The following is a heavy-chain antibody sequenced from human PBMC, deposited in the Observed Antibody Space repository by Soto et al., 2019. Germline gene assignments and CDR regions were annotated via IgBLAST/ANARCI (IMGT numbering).Heavy chain of an antibody. CDR3: ARDSHYDILTGYSRNAFDI. Sequence: QVPLVQSGAEVKKPGASVKVSCKASGYTFTGHYVHWVRQAPGQGLEWMGWINPNSGGTNYAQKFQGRVTMTRDTPISTAYMELSSLRSDDTAVYYCARDSHYDILTGYSRNAFDIWGQGTMVPVSS. J-gene: IGHJ3*02. D-gene: IGHD3-9*01. V-gene: IGHV1-2*02. CDR1: GYTFTGHY. CDR2: INPNSGGT.